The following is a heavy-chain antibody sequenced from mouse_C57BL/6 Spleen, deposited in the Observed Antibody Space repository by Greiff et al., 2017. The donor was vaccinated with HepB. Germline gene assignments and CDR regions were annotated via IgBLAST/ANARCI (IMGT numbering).Heavy chain of an antibody. CDR3: VREGARDYDGPWFAY. V-gene: IGHV10-1*01. D-gene: IGHD2-4*01. CDR1: GFSFNTYA. J-gene: IGHJ3*01. CDR2: IRSKSNNYAT. Sequence: EVQLVESGGGLVQPKGSLKLSCAASGFSFNTYAMNWVRQAPGKGLEWVARIRSKSNNYATYYADSVKDRFTISRDDSESMLYLQMNNLKTEDTAMYYCVREGARDYDGPWFAYWGQGTLVTVSA.